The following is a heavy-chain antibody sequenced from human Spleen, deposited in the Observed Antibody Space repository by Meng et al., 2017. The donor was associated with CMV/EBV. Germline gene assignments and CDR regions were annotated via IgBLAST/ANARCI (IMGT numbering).Heavy chain of an antibody. CDR2: IRYDGSEK. V-gene: IGHV3-30*02. CDR1: FSFSSYG. J-gene: IGHJ4*02. D-gene: IGHD1-20*01. Sequence: FSFSSYGMHWVRQGPGKGLEWVAFIRYDGSEKYYADSVKDRFSISRDNSKNTLYLQMNSLRTEDTAVYFCVKDSSRWGYNWSYFDYWGQGTLVTVSS. CDR3: VKDSSRWGYNWSYFDY.